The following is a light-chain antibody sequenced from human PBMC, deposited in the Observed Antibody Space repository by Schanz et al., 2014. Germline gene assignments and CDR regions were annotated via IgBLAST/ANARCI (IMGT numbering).Light chain of an antibody. V-gene: IGKV3-20*01. CDR2: GAS. Sequence: EVVLTQSPATLSLSPGERATLSCRASQSVSSYLVWYQQKPGQAPRLLIYGASSRATGIPDRFSGSGSGTDFTLTISSLEPEDFAVYYCQQYGSSPYTFGQGTKLEIK. J-gene: IGKJ2*01. CDR1: QSVSSY. CDR3: QQYGSSPYT.